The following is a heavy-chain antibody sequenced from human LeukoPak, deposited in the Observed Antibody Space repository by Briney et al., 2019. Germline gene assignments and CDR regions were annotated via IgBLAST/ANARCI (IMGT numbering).Heavy chain of an antibody. CDR3: ARVTMVQGVIILDY. CDR1: GGTFSSYA. J-gene: IGHJ4*02. CDR2: MNPNSGNT. D-gene: IGHD3-10*01. Sequence: ASVKVSCKASGGTFSSYAISWVRQAPGQGLEWMGWMNPNSGNTGYAQKFQGRVTMTRNTSISTAYMELSSLRSEDTAVYYCARVTMVQGVIILDYWGQGTLVTVSS. V-gene: IGHV1-8*02.